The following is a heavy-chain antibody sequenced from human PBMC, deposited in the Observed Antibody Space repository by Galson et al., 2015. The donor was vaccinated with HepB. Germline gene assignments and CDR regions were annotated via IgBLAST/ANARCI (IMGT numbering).Heavy chain of an antibody. J-gene: IGHJ4*02. CDR1: GVSVSRSGYF. CDR2: IDYSGDT. CDR3: ARLQYYDIFTGFYPFDY. V-gene: IGHV4-39*01. D-gene: IGHD3-9*01. Sequence: TLSLTCTVSGVSVSRSGYFWGWIRQPPGKGLEWIGNIDYSGDTDYKPSLKSRVTISVDTSKNQLSLQLSSVTAADTAVYYCARLQYYDIFTGFYPFDYWGQGTRVTVSP.